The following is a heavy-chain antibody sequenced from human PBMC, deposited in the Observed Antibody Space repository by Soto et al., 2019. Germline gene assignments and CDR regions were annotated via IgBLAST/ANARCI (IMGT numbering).Heavy chain of an antibody. V-gene: IGHV3-33*01. J-gene: IGHJ6*03. CDR1: GFTFSSYG. CDR2: IWYDGSNK. Sequence: GGSVRLSCAASGFTFSSYGMHWVRQASGKGLEWVAVIWYDGSNKYYADSVKGRFTISRDNSKNTLYLQMNSLRAEDTAVYYCARGTSLIYYYMDVWGKGTTVTVSS. CDR3: ARGTSLIYYYMDV.